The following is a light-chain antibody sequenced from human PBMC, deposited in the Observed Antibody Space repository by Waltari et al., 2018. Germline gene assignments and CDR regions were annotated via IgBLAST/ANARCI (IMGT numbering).Light chain of an antibody. CDR3: CSYAASSTWV. Sequence: QSALTQPAPVSGSPGQSITIPCTGTGSDFGSYNLAPWSQQHPGKAPKLMIYGGRKRPSGVSNRFSGSKSGNTASLTISGLQAEDEADYYCCSYAASSTWVFGGGTKLTVL. CDR1: GSDFGSYNL. V-gene: IGLV2-23*01. CDR2: GGR. J-gene: IGLJ3*02.